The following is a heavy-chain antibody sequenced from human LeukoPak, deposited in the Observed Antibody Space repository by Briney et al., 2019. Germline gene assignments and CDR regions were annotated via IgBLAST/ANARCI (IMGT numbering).Heavy chain of an antibody. CDR2: LSGSGVST. J-gene: IGHJ4*02. CDR1: GFTFSSYA. Sequence: PGGSLRLSCAASGFTFSSYAMSWVRQAPGKGLEWVSTLSGSGVSTYYADSVKGRFTISRDNSKNTLYLEMNSLRADDTAVYYCARDSGQRTGDCYFHYWGQGTLVTVSS. CDR3: ARDSGQRTGDCYFHY. V-gene: IGHV3-23*01. D-gene: IGHD2-21*02.